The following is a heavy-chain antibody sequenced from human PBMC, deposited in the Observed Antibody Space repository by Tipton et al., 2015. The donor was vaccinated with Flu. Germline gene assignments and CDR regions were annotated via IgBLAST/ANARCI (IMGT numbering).Heavy chain of an antibody. J-gene: IGHJ4*02. CDR3: ARAGIGDFDY. V-gene: IGHV4-38-2*01. Sequence: TLSLTCAVSGYSISSGYYWGWIRQPPGKGLEWIGSIYHNGDIHFNPSLKSLISISVDTSNNRFSLNLTSVTAADTAVYYCARAGIGDFDYWGQGTLVTVSS. CDR2: IYHNGDI. CDR1: GYSISSGYY. D-gene: IGHD1-14*01.